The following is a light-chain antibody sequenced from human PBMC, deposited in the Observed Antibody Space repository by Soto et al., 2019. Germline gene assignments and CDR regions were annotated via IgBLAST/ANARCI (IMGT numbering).Light chain of an antibody. CDR1: QSVSSSF. CDR2: GAS. CDR3: QQYGSSPRT. V-gene: IGKV3-20*01. J-gene: IGKJ1*01. Sequence: EVVLTQSPGTLSLSPGEGATLSCRASQSVSSSFLAWYQQKPGQAPRLLIYGASSRATGIPDRFSGGGSGTDFTLTISRLEPEDFAVYYCQQYGSSPRTFGQGTKVEIK.